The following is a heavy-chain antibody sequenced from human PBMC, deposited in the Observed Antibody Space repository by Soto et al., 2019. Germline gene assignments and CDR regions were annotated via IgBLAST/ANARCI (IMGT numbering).Heavy chain of an antibody. V-gene: IGHV4-31*03. CDR1: GGSISSGGYY. J-gene: IGHJ6*02. CDR2: IYYSGST. CDR3: ARERKIGYDSSGYSTPRGAYYYYGMDV. D-gene: IGHD3-22*01. Sequence: SETLSLTCTVSGGSISSGGYYWSWIRQHPGKGLEWIGYIYYSGSTYYNPSLKSRVTISVDTSKNQFSLKLSSVTAADTAVYYCARERKIGYDSSGYSTPRGAYYYYGMDVWGQGTTVTVSS.